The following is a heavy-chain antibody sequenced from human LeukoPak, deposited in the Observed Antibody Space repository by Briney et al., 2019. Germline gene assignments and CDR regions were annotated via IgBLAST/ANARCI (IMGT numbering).Heavy chain of an antibody. D-gene: IGHD5-18*01. CDR1: GGTFSSYA. CDR2: IIPIFGTA. CDR3: ARERRGYSLWPKADY. Sequence: SVKVSCKASGGTFSSYAISWVRQAPGQGLEWMGRIIPIFGTANYAHKFQGRVTITTDESTSTAYMELSSLRSEDTAVYYCARERRGYSLWPKADYWGQGTLVTVSS. J-gene: IGHJ4*02. V-gene: IGHV1-69*05.